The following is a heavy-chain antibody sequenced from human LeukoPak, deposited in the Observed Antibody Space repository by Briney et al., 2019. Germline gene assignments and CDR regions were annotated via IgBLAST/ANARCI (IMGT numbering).Heavy chain of an antibody. CDR3: ARTIACDY. Sequence: GGSLRLSCAASGFTFSCFSMNWVRQAPGKGLEWVSYISNSSSTIYYADSVKGRFTVSRDNAKNSLYLQMNSLRAEDTAVYYCARTIACDYWGQGTLVTVSS. J-gene: IGHJ4*02. CDR1: GFTFSCFS. D-gene: IGHD6-13*01. CDR2: ISNSSSTI. V-gene: IGHV3-48*01.